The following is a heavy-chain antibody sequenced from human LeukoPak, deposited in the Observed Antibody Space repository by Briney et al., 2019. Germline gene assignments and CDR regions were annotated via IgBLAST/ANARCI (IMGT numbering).Heavy chain of an antibody. Sequence: GESLKISCKGSGYSFTSYWIGWVRQMPGKGLEWMGIIYPGDSDTRYSPSFQGQVTISADKSISTAYLQWSSLKASDTAMYYCARHVLGHDEADAFDIWGQGTMVTVSS. CDR3: ARHVLGHDEADAFDI. CDR2: IYPGDSDT. D-gene: IGHD1-1*01. J-gene: IGHJ3*02. CDR1: GYSFTSYW. V-gene: IGHV5-51*01.